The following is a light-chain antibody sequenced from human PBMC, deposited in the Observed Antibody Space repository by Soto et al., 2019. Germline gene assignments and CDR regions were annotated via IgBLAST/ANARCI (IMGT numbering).Light chain of an antibody. Sequence: QSALTQPASVSGSPGQSITISCTETSSDVGSYNLVSWYQQHPGKAPKLMIYEVSKRPSGVSNRFSGSKSGNTASLTISGLQAEDEADYYCCSYAGSSTFGNYVFGTGTKVTVL. J-gene: IGLJ1*01. CDR2: EVS. CDR3: CSYAGSSTFGNYV. V-gene: IGLV2-23*02. CDR1: SSDVGSYNL.